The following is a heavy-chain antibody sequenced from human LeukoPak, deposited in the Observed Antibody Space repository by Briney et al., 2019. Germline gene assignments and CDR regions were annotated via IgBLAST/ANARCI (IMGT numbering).Heavy chain of an antibody. CDR1: GDSISSTYYY. V-gene: IGHV4-39*01. D-gene: IGHD3-3*01. CDR2: IYYGGNT. Sequence: PSETLSLTCTVSGDSISSTYYYWVWIRQPPGKGLEWIGSIYYGGNTYYNPSLRSRVTISLDTSKDQFSLNLNSVTATDTAVYYCARGRMFWSGYKYAFDIWGQGTMVTVSS. CDR3: ARGRMFWSGYKYAFDI. J-gene: IGHJ3*02.